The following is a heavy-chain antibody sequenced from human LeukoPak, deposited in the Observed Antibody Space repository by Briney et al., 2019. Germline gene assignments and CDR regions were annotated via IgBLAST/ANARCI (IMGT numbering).Heavy chain of an antibody. V-gene: IGHV1-2*02. CDR3: ARASPGYSSSWYDFDY. D-gene: IGHD6-13*01. CDR1: GYTFIGYY. Sequence: ASVKVSCKASGYTFIGYYMHWVRQAPGQGLEWMGWINPNSGGTNYAQKFQGRVTMTRDTSISTAYMELSRLRSDDTAVYYCARASPGYSSSWYDFDYWGQGTLVTVSS. CDR2: INPNSGGT. J-gene: IGHJ4*02.